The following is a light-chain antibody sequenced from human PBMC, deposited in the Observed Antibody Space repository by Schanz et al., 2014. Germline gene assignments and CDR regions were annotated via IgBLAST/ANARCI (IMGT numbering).Light chain of an antibody. Sequence: EIVLTQSPATLSLSPGERATLSCRASQTLSRYLAWYQQKPGQAPRLLIYAASSRATGIPDRFSGSGSGTEFTLTISSLQPDDFATYYCQQYFSYPWTFGQGTKVEIK. CDR3: QQYFSYPWT. V-gene: IGKV3-11*01. CDR1: QTLSRY. J-gene: IGKJ1*01. CDR2: AAS.